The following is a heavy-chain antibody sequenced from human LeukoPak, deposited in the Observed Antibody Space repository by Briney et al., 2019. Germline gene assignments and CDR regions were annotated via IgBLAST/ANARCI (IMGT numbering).Heavy chain of an antibody. CDR1: GYTFTGYF. CDR3: ARSRGYCTNGVCYREFDY. Sequence: GASVKVSCKASGYTFTGYFMHWVRQAPGQGLEWMGWINPNSGGPNYAQKFQGRVTMTRDTSISTAYMDLSGLRSDDTAVYHCARSRGYCTNGVCYREFDYWGQGTLVTVSS. J-gene: IGHJ4*02. CDR2: INPNSGGP. D-gene: IGHD2-8*01. V-gene: IGHV1-2*02.